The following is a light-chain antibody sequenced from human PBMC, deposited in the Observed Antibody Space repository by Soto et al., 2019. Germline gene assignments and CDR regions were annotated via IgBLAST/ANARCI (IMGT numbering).Light chain of an antibody. Sequence: QSVLTQPASVSGSPGQSITISCTGTSSDVGDYNYVSWYQQHPGKAPKLMIYEVSNRPSGVSNRFSGSKSGNTASLTISGRQAEDEADYYCSSYTSSSTLYVFGTGTKLTVL. J-gene: IGLJ1*01. CDR3: SSYTSSSTLYV. CDR2: EVS. CDR1: SSDVGDYNY. V-gene: IGLV2-14*01.